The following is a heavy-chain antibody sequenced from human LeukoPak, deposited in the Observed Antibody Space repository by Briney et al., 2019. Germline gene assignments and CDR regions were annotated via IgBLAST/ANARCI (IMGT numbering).Heavy chain of an antibody. CDR1: GGSVSSHY. V-gene: IGHV4-59*02. CDR2: IYYTGST. J-gene: IGHJ4*02. D-gene: IGHD5-12*01. Sequence: SEALSLTCSVSGGSVSSHYWTWIRQPPGKGLEWIGYIYYTGSTNYNPSLKSRVTISLDTSKNQFSLKLSSVTAADTAVYYCTRAQYGYAFDYWGQGALVTVSS. CDR3: TRAQYGYAFDY.